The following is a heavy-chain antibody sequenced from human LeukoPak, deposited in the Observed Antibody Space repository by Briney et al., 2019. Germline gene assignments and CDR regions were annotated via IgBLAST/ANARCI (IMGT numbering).Heavy chain of an antibody. J-gene: IGHJ3*02. CDR1: GFTFSSYG. D-gene: IGHD3-10*01. Sequence: GRSLRLSWAASGFTFSSYGMHWVRQAPGKGLEWVAVIWYDGSNKYYADSVKGRFTISRDNSKNTLYLQMNSLRAEDTAVYYCARDRLWFGEPHDAFDIWGQGTMVTVSS. CDR3: ARDRLWFGEPHDAFDI. CDR2: IWYDGSNK. V-gene: IGHV3-33*01.